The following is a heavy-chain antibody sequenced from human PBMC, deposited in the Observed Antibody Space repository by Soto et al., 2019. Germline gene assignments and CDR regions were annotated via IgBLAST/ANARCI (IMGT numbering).Heavy chain of an antibody. D-gene: IGHD3-9*01. CDR1: GFTVSSNY. J-gene: IGHJ4*02. CDR2: IYSGGST. CDR3: AREGGYDILTGYRKMYYFDY. V-gene: IGHV3-53*04. Sequence: EVQLVESGGGLVQPGGSLRLSCAASGFTVSSNYMSWVRQAPGKGLEWGSVIYSGGSTYYADSVKGRFTISRHNSKNTLYLQMNSLRAEDTAVYYCAREGGYDILTGYRKMYYFDYWGQGTLVTVSS.